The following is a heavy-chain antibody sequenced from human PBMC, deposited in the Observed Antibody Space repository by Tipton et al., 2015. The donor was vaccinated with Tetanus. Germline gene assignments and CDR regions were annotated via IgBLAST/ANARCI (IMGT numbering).Heavy chain of an antibody. V-gene: IGHV3-21*01. J-gene: IGHJ4*02. CDR1: GFTLSRYT. CDR3: TRDDDTSSRYSIFNY. D-gene: IGHD3-22*01. CDR2: ISSSSRYI. Sequence: SLRLSCAASGFTLSRYTLNWVRQAPGKGLEWVSSISSSSRYIYYADSVKGRFTISRDTSKNTLYLQMNSLRAEDTAVYYCTRDDDTSSRYSIFNYWGQGTLVTVSS.